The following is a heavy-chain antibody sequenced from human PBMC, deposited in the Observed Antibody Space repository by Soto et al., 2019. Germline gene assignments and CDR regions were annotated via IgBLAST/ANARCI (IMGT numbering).Heavy chain of an antibody. CDR3: TTDSYSTIIIVWFDY. V-gene: IGHV3-15*07. Sequence: GGSLRLSCAASGFTFSNAWINWVRQAPGKGLEWVGRIKSKTDGGTTDFAEPVKSRFAISRDDSNNMVYLQMRRLKIEDTAVYYCTTDSYSTIIIVWFDYWGHGTLVTVSS. J-gene: IGHJ4*01. D-gene: IGHD3-22*01. CDR1: GFTFSNAW. CDR2: IKSKTDGGTT.